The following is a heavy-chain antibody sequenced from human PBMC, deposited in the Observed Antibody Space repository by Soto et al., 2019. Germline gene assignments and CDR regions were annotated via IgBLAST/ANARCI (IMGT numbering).Heavy chain of an antibody. J-gene: IGHJ4*02. V-gene: IGHV1-3*01. CDR2: INPGNGNT. Sequence: ASVKVSCKASGYTFTSYGRNWVRQAPGRGLEWMGWINPGNGNTKYSQKFQGRVIIERDTSASTAYMELSSLRSEDTAVYYCARDVARDRQFSASDSGLEYWGQGSLVTVSS. CDR3: ARDVARDRQFSASDSGLEY. CDR1: GYTFTSYG. D-gene: IGHD5-12*01.